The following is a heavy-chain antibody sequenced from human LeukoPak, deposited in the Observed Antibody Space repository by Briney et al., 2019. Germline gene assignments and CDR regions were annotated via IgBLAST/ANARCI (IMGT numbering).Heavy chain of an antibody. Sequence: GGSLRLSCAASGFTVSSNYMSWVRQAPGKGLEWVSDISGSGGNTYYADSVKGRFTISRDNSKNTLYLQMNSLRAEDTAVYYCANPPTVTKTRFDPWGQGTLVTVSS. V-gene: IGHV3-23*01. D-gene: IGHD4-17*01. CDR1: GFTVSSNY. CDR2: ISGSGGNT. CDR3: ANPPTVTKTRFDP. J-gene: IGHJ5*02.